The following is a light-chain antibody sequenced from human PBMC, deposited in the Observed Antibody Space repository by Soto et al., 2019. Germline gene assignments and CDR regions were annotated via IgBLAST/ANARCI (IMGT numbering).Light chain of an antibody. CDR3: QKRSDWPLT. J-gene: IGKJ4*01. CDR2: DAS. V-gene: IGKV3-11*01. CDR1: QSVRSY. Sequence: EIVLTQSPVTLSLSPGESATLSCRTSQSVRSYLAWYQQKPGQAPRLLMYDASNRATGIPARFRGSGSGTDFTLTISSLEPEDFAVYYCQKRSDWPLTFGGGTKVEIK.